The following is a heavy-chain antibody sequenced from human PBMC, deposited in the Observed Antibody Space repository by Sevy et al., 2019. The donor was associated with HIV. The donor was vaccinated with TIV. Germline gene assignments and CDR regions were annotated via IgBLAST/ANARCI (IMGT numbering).Heavy chain of an antibody. V-gene: IGHV3-23*01. CDR3: AKGGYCSNGACYTDFDY. Sequence: GGSLRLSCAASGFTFSSYAMSWVRQAPGKGLEWVSAITGSGSNTYYADSVKGRFTISRDNSKNMLHLQMNTLRAEDTALYYCAKGGYCSNGACYTDFDYWGQGTLVTVSS. CDR2: ITGSGSNT. CDR1: GFTFSSYA. D-gene: IGHD2-8*01. J-gene: IGHJ4*02.